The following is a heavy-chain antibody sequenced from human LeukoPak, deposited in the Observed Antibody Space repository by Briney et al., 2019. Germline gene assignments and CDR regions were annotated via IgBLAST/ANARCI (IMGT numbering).Heavy chain of an antibody. CDR2: IIPILGIA. V-gene: IGHV1-69*04. J-gene: IGHJ6*02. Sequence: SVKVSCKASGGTFSSYAISWVRQAPGQGLEWMGRIIPILGIANYAQKFQGRVTITADKSTSTAYMELSSLRSEDTAVYYCARDPGRDGYNYDYYYYYGMDVWGQGTTVTVSS. D-gene: IGHD5-24*01. CDR1: GGTFSSYA. CDR3: ARDPGRDGYNYDYYYYYGMDV.